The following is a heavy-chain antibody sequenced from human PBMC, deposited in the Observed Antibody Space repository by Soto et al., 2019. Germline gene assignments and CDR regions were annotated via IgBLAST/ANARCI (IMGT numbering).Heavy chain of an antibody. CDR3: ARDRLFKSYYGSGSYYNVVAPEFDP. CDR1: GFTFSSYG. D-gene: IGHD3-10*01. V-gene: IGHV3-33*01. CDR2: IWYDGSNK. Sequence: GGSLRLSCAASGFTFSSYGMHWVRQAPGKGLEWVAVIWYDGSNKYYADSVKGRFTISRDNSKNTLYLQMNSLRAEDTAVYYCARDRLFKSYYGSGSYYNVVAPEFDPWGQGTLVTVSS. J-gene: IGHJ5*02.